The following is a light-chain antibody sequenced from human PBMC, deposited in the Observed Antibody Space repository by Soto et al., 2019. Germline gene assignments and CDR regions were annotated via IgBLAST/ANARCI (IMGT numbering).Light chain of an antibody. J-gene: IGKJ4*01. CDR2: GAS. Sequence: EIVMTQSPATLSVSPGERATLSCRASQSISSNLAWYQQKPGQAPRLLIYGASTRATGIPARFTGSGSGSELTLTISNLQSEDFAVYHCQQYNQWPPLTFGGGTKVEIK. CDR1: QSISSN. V-gene: IGKV3-15*01. CDR3: QQYNQWPPLT.